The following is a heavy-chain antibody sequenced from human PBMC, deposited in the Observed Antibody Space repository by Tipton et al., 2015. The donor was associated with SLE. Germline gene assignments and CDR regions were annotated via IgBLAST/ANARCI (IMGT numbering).Heavy chain of an antibody. V-gene: IGHV4-59*12. J-gene: IGHJ5*02. Sequence: TLSLTCTVSGGSISNYYWSWIRQPPGKGLEWIGFIYYSGSTNNNPSGSTNYNPSLKSRVTTSVDTSKNQFSLKLSSVTDADTAVYYCAREGQYQGWFDPWGQGTLVTVSS. CDR1: GGSISNYY. D-gene: IGHD2-2*01. CDR2: IYYSGSTNNNPSGST. CDR3: AREGQYQGWFDP.